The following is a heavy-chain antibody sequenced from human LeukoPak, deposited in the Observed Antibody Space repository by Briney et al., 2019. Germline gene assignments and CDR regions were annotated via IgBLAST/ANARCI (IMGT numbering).Heavy chain of an antibody. Sequence: AASVKVSCKASGYTFTGYYMHWVRQAPGQGLEWMGRINPNSGGTNYAQKVQGRVTMTKDTSISTAYMELSRLRSDDTAVYYCARDRSGLTGYWGQGTLVTVSS. D-gene: IGHD6-19*01. CDR1: GYTFTGYY. CDR2: INPNSGGT. CDR3: ARDRSGLTGY. V-gene: IGHV1-2*06. J-gene: IGHJ4*02.